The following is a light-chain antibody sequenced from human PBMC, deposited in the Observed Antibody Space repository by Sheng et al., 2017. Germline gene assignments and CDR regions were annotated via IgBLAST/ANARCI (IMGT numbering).Light chain of an antibody. CDR3: QQSYSTPQLT. CDR1: QSISSY. CDR2: AAS. J-gene: IGKJ4*01. V-gene: IGKV1-39*01. Sequence: DIQMTQSPSSLSASVGDRVTITCRASQSISSYLNWYQQKPGKAPKLLIYAASSLQSGVPSRFSGSGSGTDFTLTISSLQPEDFATYYCQQSYSTPQLTFGGGPKVE.